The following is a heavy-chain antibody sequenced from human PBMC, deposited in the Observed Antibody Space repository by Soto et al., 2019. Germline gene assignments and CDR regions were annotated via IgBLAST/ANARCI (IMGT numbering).Heavy chain of an antibody. Sequence: ASVKVSCKASGYTFTSYAMHWVRQAPGQRLEWMGWINAGNGNTKYSQKFQGRVTITRDTSASTAYMELSSLRSEDTAVYYCARAYYDFWSGYRYYYYYMDVWGKGTTVTVSS. CDR3: ARAYYDFWSGYRYYYYYMDV. CDR2: INAGNGNT. D-gene: IGHD3-3*01. CDR1: GYTFTSYA. V-gene: IGHV1-3*01. J-gene: IGHJ6*03.